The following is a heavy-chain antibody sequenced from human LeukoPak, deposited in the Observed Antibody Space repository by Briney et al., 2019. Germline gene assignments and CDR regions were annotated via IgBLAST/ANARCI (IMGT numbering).Heavy chain of an antibody. CDR1: GFTFSSYS. J-gene: IGHJ5*02. CDR3: ARDRYSSGWYEAGWFDP. D-gene: IGHD6-19*01. V-gene: IGHV3-21*01. CDR2: ISSSSSYI. Sequence: GGSLRLSCAASGFTFSSYSMNWVRQAPGKGLEWVSSISSSSSYIYYADSVKGRFTISRDNAKNSLYLQMNSLRAEDTAVYYRARDRYSSGWYEAGWFDPWGQGTLVTVSS.